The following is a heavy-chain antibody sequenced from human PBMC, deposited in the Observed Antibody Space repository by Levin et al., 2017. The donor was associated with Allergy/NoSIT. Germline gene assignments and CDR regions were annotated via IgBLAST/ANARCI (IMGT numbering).Heavy chain of an antibody. D-gene: IGHD3-10*01. CDR2: IYSSGSA. J-gene: IGHJ4*02. CDR1: GGSISSGSYY. Sequence: SETLSLTCKVSGGSISSGSYYWSWIRQPAAKGLEWIGRIYSSGSANYNPSLKSRVTISVDTSKNQFSLKLISVTAADTAVYYCARAEVGSEHWGQGTLVTVSS. CDR3: ARAEVGSEH. V-gene: IGHV4-61*02.